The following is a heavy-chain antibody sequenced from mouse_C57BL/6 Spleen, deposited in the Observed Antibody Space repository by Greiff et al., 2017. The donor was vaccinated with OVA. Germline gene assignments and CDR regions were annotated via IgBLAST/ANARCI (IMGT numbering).Heavy chain of an antibody. V-gene: IGHV1-47*01. CDR1: GYTFTTYP. Sequence: VQLQQSGAELVKPGASVKMSCTASGYTFTTYPIEWMKQNPGKSLEWIGNFHPYNDDTKYNEKFKGKATLTVEKSSSTVYLELSRLTSDDSAVYYCARGGVYGSSYAMDYWGQGTSVTVSS. CDR2: FHPYNDDT. D-gene: IGHD1-1*01. CDR3: ARGGVYGSSYAMDY. J-gene: IGHJ4*01.